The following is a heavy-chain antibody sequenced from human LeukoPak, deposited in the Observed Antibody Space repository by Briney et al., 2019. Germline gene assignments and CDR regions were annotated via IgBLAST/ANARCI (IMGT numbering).Heavy chain of an antibody. V-gene: IGHV3-11*01. CDR2: ISSRDNLI. D-gene: IGHD3-10*01. CDR1: GFVVNDYY. Sequence: TGGSLRLSCAASGFVVNDYYMNWIRLAPGKGLEWVSYISSRDNLIYYADSVKGRFTISTDNAKNAVFLQLNRLTVEDTAVYYCAREQWFRWEFWGQGVLVTVSS. CDR3: AREQWFRWEF. J-gene: IGHJ4*02.